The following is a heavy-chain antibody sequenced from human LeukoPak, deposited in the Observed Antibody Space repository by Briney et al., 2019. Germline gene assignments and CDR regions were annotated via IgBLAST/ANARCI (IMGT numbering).Heavy chain of an antibody. V-gene: IGHV4-61*05. D-gene: IGHD2-21*02. CDR3: ARYCGGDCYPSRYYYYYGMDV. J-gene: IGHJ6*02. Sequence: SETLSLTCTVSGGSISSSSYYWGWIRQPPGKGLEWIGYIYYSGSTNYNPSLKSRVTISVDTSKNQFSLKLSSVTAADTAVYYCARYCGGDCYPSRYYYYYGMDVWGQGTTVTVS. CDR1: GGSISSSSYY. CDR2: IYYSGST.